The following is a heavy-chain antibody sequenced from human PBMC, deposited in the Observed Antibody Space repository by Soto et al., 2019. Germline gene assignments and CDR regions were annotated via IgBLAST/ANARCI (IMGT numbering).Heavy chain of an antibody. D-gene: IGHD1-26*01. J-gene: IGHJ4*02. CDR2: ITPSDGSR. Sequence: GASVKVSCKASGYTFTSYYLHWVRQAPGQGLEWMGMITPSDGSRTYAQEFQGRVTMTRDTSTSTVYMDMSSLRSEDTAVYYCARDDSGFSGSHYIDYFNYWGQGALVTVSS. CDR3: ARDDSGFSGSHYIDYFNY. V-gene: IGHV1-46*01. CDR1: GYTFTSYY.